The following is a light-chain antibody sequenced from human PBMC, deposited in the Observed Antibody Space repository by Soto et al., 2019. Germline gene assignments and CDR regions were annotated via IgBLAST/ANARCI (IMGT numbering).Light chain of an antibody. Sequence: DIHMTQSASSLSASVGNRVNLTCRASQCISSYLNWYQQKPRKAPKLLIYAASSLQSGVPSRFSGSGSATDFTPTISSLQPEDFATYYGQQSYSTPPITFGQGTRLEIK. CDR3: QQSYSTPPIT. CDR1: QCISSY. V-gene: IGKV1-39*01. CDR2: AAS. J-gene: IGKJ5*01.